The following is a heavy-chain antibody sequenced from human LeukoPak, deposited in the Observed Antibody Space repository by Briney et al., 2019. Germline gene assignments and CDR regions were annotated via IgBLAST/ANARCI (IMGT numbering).Heavy chain of an antibody. CDR2: INPNSGGT. CDR3: ARVPDCSSTSCYGSPGY. D-gene: IGHD2-2*01. CDR1: GYTFTGYY. J-gene: IGHJ4*02. V-gene: IGHV1-2*02. Sequence: ASVKVSCEASGYTFTGYYMHWVRQAPGQGLEWMGWINPNSGGTNYAQKFQGRVTMTRDTSISTAYMELSRLRSDDTAVYYCARVPDCSSTSCYGSPGYWGQGTLVTVSS.